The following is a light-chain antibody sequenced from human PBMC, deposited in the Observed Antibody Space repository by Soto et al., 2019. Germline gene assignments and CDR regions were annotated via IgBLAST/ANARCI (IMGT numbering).Light chain of an antibody. J-gene: IGLJ1*01. CDR1: SSDIGAYNY. CDR3: CSFTSGNTAYV. Sequence: QSVLTQPGSVSGSPGQSITISCTGTSSDIGAYNYVSWYQQHPGKAPKLMIYEVSNRPSGVSTRFSGSKSDNTASLTISGLQAEDDADYYCCSFTSGNTAYVFGSATKLTVL. CDR2: EVS. V-gene: IGLV2-14*01.